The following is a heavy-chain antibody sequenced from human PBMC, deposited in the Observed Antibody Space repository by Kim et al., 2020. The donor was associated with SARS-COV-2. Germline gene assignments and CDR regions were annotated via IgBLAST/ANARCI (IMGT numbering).Heavy chain of an antibody. CDR3: ARDSGSSPPLRY. D-gene: IGHD1-26*01. V-gene: IGHV3-30*01. Sequence: AEAVESRFTTSRDNSKNAMYLRMNSLRAEDTAVYYCARDSGSSPPLRYWGQGTLVTVSS. J-gene: IGHJ4*02.